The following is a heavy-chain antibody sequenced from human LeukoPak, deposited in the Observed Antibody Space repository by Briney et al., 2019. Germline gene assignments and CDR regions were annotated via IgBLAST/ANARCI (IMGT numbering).Heavy chain of an antibody. D-gene: IGHD2-21*02. CDR3: ASTHIVVVTAPGYFDY. CDR2: TYYRSKWYN. J-gene: IGHJ4*02. V-gene: IGHV6-1*01. Sequence: SQTLSLTCAISGDSVSSNSAAWNWIRQSPSRGLEWLGRTYYRSKWYNDYAVSVKSRITINPDTSKNQFSLQLNSVTPEDTAVYYCASTHIVVVTAPGYFDYWGQGTLVTVSS. CDR1: GDSVSSNSAA.